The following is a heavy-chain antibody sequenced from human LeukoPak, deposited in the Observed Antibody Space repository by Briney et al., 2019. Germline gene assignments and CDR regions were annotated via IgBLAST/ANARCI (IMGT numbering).Heavy chain of an antibody. CDR3: ARREWLRSYWYFDL. Sequence: PSETLSLTCAVYNGSFSGYSWNWIRQSPGKGLEWFGEINHSGSTNSNPSLKSRVTMSVDTSKNQFSLKLSSVTAADSAVYYCARREWLRSYWYFDLWGRGTLVTVSS. D-gene: IGHD5-12*01. CDR1: NGSFSGYS. J-gene: IGHJ2*01. V-gene: IGHV4-34*01. CDR2: INHSGST.